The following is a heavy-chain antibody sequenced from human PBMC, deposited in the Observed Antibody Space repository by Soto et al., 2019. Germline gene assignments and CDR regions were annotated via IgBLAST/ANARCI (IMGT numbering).Heavy chain of an antibody. Sequence: GGSLRLSCAASGFTFSSYAMSWVRQAPGKGLEWVSAISGSGGSTYYADSVKGRFTISRDNSKNTLYLQMNSLRAEDTAVYYCATQGLWFGELYYYGMDVWGQGTTVTVSS. CDR1: GFTFSSYA. D-gene: IGHD3-10*01. V-gene: IGHV3-23*01. CDR3: ATQGLWFGELYYYGMDV. J-gene: IGHJ6*02. CDR2: ISGSGGST.